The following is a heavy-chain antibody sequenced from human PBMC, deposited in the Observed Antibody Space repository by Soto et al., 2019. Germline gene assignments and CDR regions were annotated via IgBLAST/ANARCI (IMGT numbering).Heavy chain of an antibody. CDR2: INHGGST. CDR1: GLSFSGYY. V-gene: IGHV4-34*01. Sequence: SETLSLTCAVYGLSFSGYYWSWIRQPPGKGLEWIGEINHGGSTNYNPSLKSRVTMSVDTSKNEFSLQLTSVTAADTAVYYCARRGLDTAGNFQHWGQGSLVTVSS. D-gene: IGHD6-13*01. CDR3: ARRGLDTAGNFQH. J-gene: IGHJ1*01.